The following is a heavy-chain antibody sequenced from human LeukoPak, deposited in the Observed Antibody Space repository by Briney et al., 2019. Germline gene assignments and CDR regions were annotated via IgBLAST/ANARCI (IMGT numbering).Heavy chain of an antibody. J-gene: IGHJ4*02. Sequence: GGSLRLSCEASGFISSSHWMSWVRQAPGKGLEWVANIKQDGSEKYYVDSVKGRFTISRDNAKNSLYLQMNSLRAEDTAVYYCARDRDGIGLDYWGQGTLVTVSS. CDR3: ARDRDGIGLDY. D-gene: IGHD5-24*01. CDR1: GFISSSHW. V-gene: IGHV3-7*01. CDR2: IKQDGSEK.